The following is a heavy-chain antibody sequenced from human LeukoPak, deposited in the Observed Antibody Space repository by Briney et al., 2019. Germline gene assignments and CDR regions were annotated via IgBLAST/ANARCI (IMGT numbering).Heavy chain of an antibody. V-gene: IGHV3-48*03. J-gene: IGHJ6*03. CDR2: LSSSGSAF. Sequence: PGGSLTLSCEDSGFTFRSYEMNWVRQAPGKGLEWIAYLSSSGSAFSYADSVKGRFTIARDNAKNSVYLEMNSLRADDTAVYYCARDKVAAAGLQADDYYYYYMDVWGKGTTVTVSS. CDR1: GFTFRSYE. D-gene: IGHD6-13*01. CDR3: ARDKVAAAGLQADDYYYYYMDV.